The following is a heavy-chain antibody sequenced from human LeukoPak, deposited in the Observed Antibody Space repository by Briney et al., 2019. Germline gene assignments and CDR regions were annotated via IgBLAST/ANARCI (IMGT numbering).Heavy chain of an antibody. CDR3: ARDKYYDFWSGYGEANDY. V-gene: IGHV3-23*01. CDR1: GFTFSSYV. D-gene: IGHD3-3*01. Sequence: SGGSLRLSCAASGFTFSSYVMSWVRQAPGKGLEWVSAISGSGGSTYYADSVKGRFTISRDNSKNTLYLQMNSLRAGDTAVYYCARDKYYDFWSGYGEANDYWGQGTLVTVSS. J-gene: IGHJ4*02. CDR2: ISGSGGST.